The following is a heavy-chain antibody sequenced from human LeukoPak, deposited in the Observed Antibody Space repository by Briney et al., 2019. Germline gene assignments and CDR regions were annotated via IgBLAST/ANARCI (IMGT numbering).Heavy chain of an antibody. CDR2: IYHSGST. CDR1: GGSISSGGYS. D-gene: IGHD3-10*01. Sequence: PSQTLSLTCAVSGGSISSGGYSWSWIRQPPGKGLEWIGYIYHSGSTYYNPSLKSRVTISVDRSKNQFSLKLSSVTAADTAVYYCAGGSGSYSWFDPWGQGTLVTVSS. V-gene: IGHV4-30-2*02. CDR3: AGGSGSYSWFDP. J-gene: IGHJ5*02.